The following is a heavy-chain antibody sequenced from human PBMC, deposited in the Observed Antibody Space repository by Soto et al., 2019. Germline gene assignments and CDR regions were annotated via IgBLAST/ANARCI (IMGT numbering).Heavy chain of an antibody. CDR2: IYSSGST. J-gene: IGHJ4*02. D-gene: IGHD6-19*01. CDR3: VRGQLDSSGWSRGFDS. Sequence: QVQLQESGPGLVKPSETLSLSCTVSDGSISGNYWNWIRQPAGQGLEWIGRIYSSGSTNYNPSLRRRLTMSLDTSKNQISLRLRSVTAADTAVYYCVRGQLDSSGWSRGFDSWGQGTLVTVSP. CDR1: DGSISGNY. V-gene: IGHV4-4*07.